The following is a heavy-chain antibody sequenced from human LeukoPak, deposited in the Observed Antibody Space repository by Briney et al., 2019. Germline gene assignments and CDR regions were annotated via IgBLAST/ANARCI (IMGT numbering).Heavy chain of an antibody. J-gene: IGHJ3*02. V-gene: IGHV1-8*03. Sequence: ASVKVSCKASGYTFTSYDINWVRQATGQGLEWMGWMNPNSGNTGYAQKFQGRVTITRNTSISTAYMELSSLRSEDTAVYYCARVFEFGGDDAFDIWGQGTMVTVSS. CDR3: ARVFEFGGDDAFDI. CDR1: GYTFTSYD. D-gene: IGHD2-15*01. CDR2: MNPNSGNT.